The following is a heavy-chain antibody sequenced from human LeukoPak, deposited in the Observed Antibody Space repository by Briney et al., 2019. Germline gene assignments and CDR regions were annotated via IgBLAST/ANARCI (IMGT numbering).Heavy chain of an antibody. Sequence: ASVKVSCKASGYTFTGYYMHWVRQAPGQGLEWMGWINPNSGGTNYAQKFQGRVTMTRDTSISTAYMELSRLRSDDTAVYYCARAYRLGRENVVVPPGVYWGQGTLVTVSS. J-gene: IGHJ4*02. D-gene: IGHD2-2*01. CDR2: INPNSGGT. V-gene: IGHV1-2*02. CDR3: ARAYRLGRENVVVPPGVY. CDR1: GYTFTGYY.